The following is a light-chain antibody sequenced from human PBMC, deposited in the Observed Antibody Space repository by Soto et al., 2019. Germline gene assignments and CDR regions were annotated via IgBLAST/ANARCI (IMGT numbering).Light chain of an antibody. CDR2: GAS. CDR1: QSVSSFY. CDR3: QQYGSWPRT. J-gene: IGKJ1*01. V-gene: IGKV3-20*01. Sequence: EIVLTQSPGTLSLSPGERATLSCRASQSVSSFYLAWYQQRAGQAPRLLISGASTRTTGIPDRFSGSGSGTDFTLTISRLEPEDFAVYCCQQYGSWPRTFGQGTKVEIK.